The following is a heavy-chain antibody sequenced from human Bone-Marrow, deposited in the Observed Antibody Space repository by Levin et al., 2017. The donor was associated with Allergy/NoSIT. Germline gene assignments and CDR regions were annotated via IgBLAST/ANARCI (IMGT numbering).Heavy chain of an antibody. V-gene: IGHV4-34*01. Sequence: KASETLSLTCAVYGGSFSGYYWSWIRQPPGKGLEWIGEINHSGSTNYNPSLKSRVTISVDTSKNQFSLKLSSVTAADTAVYYCARLCPTIWAAGTEFGTYYFDYWGQGTLVTVSS. CDR1: GGSFSGYY. CDR3: ARLCPTIWAAGTEFGTYYFDY. J-gene: IGHJ4*02. CDR2: INHSGST. D-gene: IGHD6-13*01.